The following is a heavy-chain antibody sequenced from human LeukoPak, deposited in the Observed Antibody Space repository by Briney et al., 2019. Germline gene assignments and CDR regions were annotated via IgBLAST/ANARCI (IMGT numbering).Heavy chain of an antibody. CDR1: GFTFSSYS. J-gene: IGHJ5*02. V-gene: IGHV3-21*01. D-gene: IGHD1-7*01. CDR2: ISSSSSYI. CDR3: MRGATDTTRWFDP. Sequence: GGSLRLSCAASGFTFSSYSMNWVRQAPGKGLEWVSYISSSSSYIYYADSVKGRFTISRDNAKNSLYLQMNGLRAEDTAAYYCMRGATDTTRWFDPWGQGTLVTVSS.